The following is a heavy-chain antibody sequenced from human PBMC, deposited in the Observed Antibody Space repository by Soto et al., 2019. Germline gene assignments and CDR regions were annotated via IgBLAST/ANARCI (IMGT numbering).Heavy chain of an antibody. CDR2: IRSKAYGGTT. D-gene: IGHD3-3*01. CDR1: GFTFGDYA. CDR3: TSTRGNTIFGVVFDY. Sequence: GGSLRLSCTASGFTFGDYAMSWVRQAPGKGLEWVGFIRSKAYGGTTEYAASVKGRFTISRDDSKSIAYLQMNSLKTEDTAVYYCTSTRGNTIFGVVFDYWGQGTLVTVSS. V-gene: IGHV3-49*04. J-gene: IGHJ4*02.